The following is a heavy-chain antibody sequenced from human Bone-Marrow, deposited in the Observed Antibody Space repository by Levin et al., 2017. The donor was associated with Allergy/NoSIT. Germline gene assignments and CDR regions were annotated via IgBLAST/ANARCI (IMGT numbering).Heavy chain of an antibody. J-gene: IGHJ4*02. D-gene: IGHD3-3*01. CDR1: GGSIISTSYY. CDR3: ARITIVGVVVD. V-gene: IGHV4-39*01. CDR2: IYYSGNT. Sequence: SETLSLTCTVSGGSIISTSYYWGWIRQPPGKGLEYLGNIYYSGNTNYKSSLKSRLTISVDTSNNQFSLKLGSVTAADTAVYSCARITIVGVVVDWGQGTLVTVSS.